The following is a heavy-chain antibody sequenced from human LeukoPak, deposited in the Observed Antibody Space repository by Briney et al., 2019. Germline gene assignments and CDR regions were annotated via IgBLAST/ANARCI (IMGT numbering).Heavy chain of an antibody. CDR1: GFTFSDYT. CDR3: ARDPISITVGDY. CDR2: ISSSSSYI. J-gene: IGHJ4*02. V-gene: IGHV3-21*01. D-gene: IGHD3-10*01. Sequence: GGSLRLSCAASGFTFSDYTMNWVRQAPGKGLEWVSSISSSSSYIYYADSVKGRFTISRDNAKNSLYLQMNSLRAEDTAVYYCARDPISITVGDYWGQGTLVTVSS.